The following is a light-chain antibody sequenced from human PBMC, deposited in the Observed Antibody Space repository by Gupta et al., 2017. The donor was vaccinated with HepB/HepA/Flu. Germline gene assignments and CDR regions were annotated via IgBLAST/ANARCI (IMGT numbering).Light chain of an antibody. CDR1: SSDIGGYNY. Sequence: QSALTQPASVSGSPGQSITISCTGTSSDIGGYNYVSWYQQHPGKAPKLMIYDVGYRPSGISNRFSGSKSGNTAFLTISGLQAEDEADYYFSSYTSSSTRVFGGGTKLTVL. CDR2: DVG. CDR3: SSYTSSSTRV. V-gene: IGLV2-14*01. J-gene: IGLJ2*01.